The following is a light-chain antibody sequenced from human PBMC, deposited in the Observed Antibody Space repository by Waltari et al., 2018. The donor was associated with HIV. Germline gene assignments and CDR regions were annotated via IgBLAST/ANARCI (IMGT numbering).Light chain of an antibody. J-gene: IGLJ2*01. CDR3: QSYDSSLRASV. CDR2: SDI. V-gene: IGLV1-40*01. CDR1: RSHIGAGYY. Sequence: QSALTQPPSVSGAPGQRVTLACTGNRSHIGAGYYVHWYQHLPGTAPKLPVYSDINRPSGVPDRFSGSKSGTSASLVITGLQAEDEADYYCQSYDSSLRASVFGGGTKLTVL.